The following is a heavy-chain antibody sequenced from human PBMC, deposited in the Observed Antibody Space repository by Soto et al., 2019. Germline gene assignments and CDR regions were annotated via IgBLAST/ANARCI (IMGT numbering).Heavy chain of an antibody. CDR2: ISGSGGST. V-gene: IGHV3-23*01. D-gene: IGHD1-7*01. CDR1: GFTFSSYA. J-gene: IGHJ4*02. Sequence: EVQLLESGGGLVQPGGSLRLSCAASGFTFSSYAMSWVRQAPGKWLEWVSAISGSGGSTYYADSVKGRFTISRANSKNTLYLQMHSLRAEDAAVYYCAQDREENCNYAGGFDYWGQGTLVTVSS. CDR3: AQDREENCNYAGGFDY.